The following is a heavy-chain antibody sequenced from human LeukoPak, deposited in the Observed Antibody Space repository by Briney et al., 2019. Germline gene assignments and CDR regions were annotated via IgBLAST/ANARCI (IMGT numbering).Heavy chain of an antibody. V-gene: IGHV4-34*01. CDR3: ARDSSGYLGRGAFDI. D-gene: IGHD3-22*01. CDR2: INHSGST. Sequence: SETLSLTCAVYGGSFSGYYWSWIRQPPGKGLEWIGEINHSGSTNYNTSLKSRVTISVDTSKNQFSLKLSSVTAADTAVYYCARDSSGYLGRGAFDIWGQGTMVTVSS. CDR1: GGSFSGYY. J-gene: IGHJ3*02.